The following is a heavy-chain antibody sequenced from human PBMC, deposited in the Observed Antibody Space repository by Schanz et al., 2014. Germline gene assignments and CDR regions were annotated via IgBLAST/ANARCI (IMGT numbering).Heavy chain of an antibody. Sequence: VQLVESGGGLVQPGGSLRLSCAASGFTFSDYYMSWIRQAPGKGLEWVSYVSSSSSYTHYADSVKGRFTISRDNAKNSLYLQMNSLRAEDTAVYYCAKVRYSSGWRGDYFDEWGQGTLVTVAS. CDR1: GFTFSDYY. D-gene: IGHD6-25*01. CDR3: AKVRYSSGWRGDYFDE. V-gene: IGHV3-11*05. J-gene: IGHJ4*02. CDR2: VSSSSSYT.